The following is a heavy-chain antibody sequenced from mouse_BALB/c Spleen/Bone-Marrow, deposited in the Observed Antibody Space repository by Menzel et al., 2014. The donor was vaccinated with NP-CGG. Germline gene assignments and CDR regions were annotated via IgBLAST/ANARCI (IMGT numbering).Heavy chain of an antibody. CDR3: APYDGYYNWYFDV. CDR1: GYTFTSYT. Sequence: QVQLKQSGAELARPGASVKMSCKASGYTFTSYTMHWIKQRPGQGLEWIGYIDPSSGYSNYNQKFKDKATLTADISSSTAYMQLSSLTSEDSAVYYCAPYDGYYNWYFDVRGAGTTVTVSS. CDR2: IDPSSGYS. J-gene: IGHJ1*01. V-gene: IGHV1-4*01. D-gene: IGHD2-3*01.